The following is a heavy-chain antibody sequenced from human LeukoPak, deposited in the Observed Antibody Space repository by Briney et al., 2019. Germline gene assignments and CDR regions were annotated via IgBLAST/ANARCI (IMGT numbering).Heavy chain of an antibody. CDR3: ARGGLTMVRGTNWFDP. J-gene: IGHJ5*02. V-gene: IGHV1-8*01. D-gene: IGHD3-10*01. CDR2: MNPNSGNT. Sequence: ASVKVSCKASGYTFTSYDINWVRQATGQGLEWMGWMNPNSGNTDYAQKFQGRVTMTRDTSISTAYMELSRLRSDDTAVYYCARGGLTMVRGTNWFDPWGQGTLVTVSS. CDR1: GYTFTSYD.